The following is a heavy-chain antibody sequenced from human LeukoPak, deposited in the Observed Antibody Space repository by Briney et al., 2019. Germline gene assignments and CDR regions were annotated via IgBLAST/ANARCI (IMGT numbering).Heavy chain of an antibody. CDR2: FDPEDGET. Sequence: ASVTVSCKVSGYTLTELSMHWVRQAPGKGLEWMGGFDPEDGETIYAQKFQGRVTMTEDTSTDTAYMELSSLRSEDTAVYYCATDLSGSYPYYFDYWGQGTLVTVSS. CDR3: ATDLSGSYPYYFDY. J-gene: IGHJ4*02. CDR1: GYTLTELS. V-gene: IGHV1-24*01. D-gene: IGHD1-26*01.